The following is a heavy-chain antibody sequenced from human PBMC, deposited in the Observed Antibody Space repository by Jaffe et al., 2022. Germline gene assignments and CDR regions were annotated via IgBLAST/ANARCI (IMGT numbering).Heavy chain of an antibody. CDR2: ISSSGSTI. J-gene: IGHJ4*02. CDR3: ARALRYSSGWPFDY. V-gene: IGHV3-48*03. D-gene: IGHD6-19*01. CDR1: GFTFSSYE. Sequence: EVQLVESGGGLVQPGGSLRLSCAASGFTFSSYEMNWVRQAPGKGLEWVSYISSSGSTIYYADSVKGRFTISRDNAKNSLYLQMNSLRAEDTAVYYCARALRYSSGWPFDYWGQGTLVTVSS.